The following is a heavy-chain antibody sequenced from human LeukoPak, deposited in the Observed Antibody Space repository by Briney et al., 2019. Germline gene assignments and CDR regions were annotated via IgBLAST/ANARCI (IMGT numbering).Heavy chain of an antibody. D-gene: IGHD2-2*01. Sequence: SETLSLTCAVYGGSLSDYYWTWIRQPPGKGLEWIGEINHSGSTNYNPSLKSRVTISVDTSKNQFSLKLSSVTAADTAVYYCASTTPRHCSSTSCISDYWGQGTLVTVSS. J-gene: IGHJ4*02. V-gene: IGHV4-34*01. CDR2: INHSGST. CDR3: ASTTPRHCSSTSCISDY. CDR1: GGSLSDYY.